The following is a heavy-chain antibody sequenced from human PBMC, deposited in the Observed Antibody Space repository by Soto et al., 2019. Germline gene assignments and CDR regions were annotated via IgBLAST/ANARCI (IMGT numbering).Heavy chain of an antibody. J-gene: IGHJ5*02. CDR2: ISNSGHSA. Sequence: LSCAASGFTFSSYAMNWVRQAPGKGLEWISVISNSGHSAYYADSVKGRFTISRDNSKNTLYLQIKSLRAEDTAAYYCAKGGPTFLNWFGPWGQGTLVTVSS. CDR1: GFTFSSYA. CDR3: AKGGPTFLNWFGP. V-gene: IGHV3-23*01. D-gene: IGHD5-12*01.